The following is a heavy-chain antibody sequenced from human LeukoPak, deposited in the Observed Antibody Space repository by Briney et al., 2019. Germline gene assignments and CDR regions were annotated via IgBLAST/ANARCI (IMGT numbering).Heavy chain of an antibody. CDR2: ISSSSSYI. D-gene: IGHD2-2*01. J-gene: IGHJ3*02. CDR1: GFTFSSYT. CDR3: ARGLIVVVPAAIYAFDI. Sequence: GGSLRLSCATSGFTFSSYTMNWVRQAPGKGLEWVSSISSSSSYIYYADSVKGRFTISRDNAKNSLYLQMNSLRAEDTAVYYCARGLIVVVPAAIYAFDIWGQGTMVTVSS. V-gene: IGHV3-21*01.